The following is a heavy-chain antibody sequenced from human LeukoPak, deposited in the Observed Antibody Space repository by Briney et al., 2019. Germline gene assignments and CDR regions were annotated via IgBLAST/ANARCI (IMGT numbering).Heavy chain of an antibody. Sequence: KASETLSLTCAVYGGSFSGYYWSWIRQPPGKGLEWIGEINHSGSTNYNPSLKSRVTISVDTSKNQFSLKLSSVTAADTAVYYCATNGGITMVRGSHYYYMDVWGKGTTVTISS. V-gene: IGHV4-34*01. CDR2: INHSGST. J-gene: IGHJ6*03. CDR3: ATNGGITMVRGSHYYYMDV. D-gene: IGHD3-10*01. CDR1: GGSFSGYY.